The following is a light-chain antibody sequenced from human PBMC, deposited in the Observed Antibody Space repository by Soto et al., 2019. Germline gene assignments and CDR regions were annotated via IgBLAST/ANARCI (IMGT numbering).Light chain of an antibody. CDR3: QQRRYWPVT. Sequence: EIVMTQSPDTLSVSPGDRATLSCRASQSVSSYFAWYQQKPGQAPRLLIYDASNRATGVPARFSGSGSGTDFTLTISSLEPEDFAVYYCQQRRYWPVTFGQGTKVEIK. CDR2: DAS. V-gene: IGKV3-11*01. J-gene: IGKJ1*01. CDR1: QSVSSY.